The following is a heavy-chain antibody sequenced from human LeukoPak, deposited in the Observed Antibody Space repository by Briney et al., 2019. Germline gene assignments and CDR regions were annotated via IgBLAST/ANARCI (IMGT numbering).Heavy chain of an antibody. J-gene: IGHJ4*02. D-gene: IGHD6-13*01. CDR3: ARLASSSWLGYFDY. Sequence: SETLSLTCTVSGGSISSYYWSWIRQPPGKGLEWIGYIYYSGSTNYNPSLKSRVTISVDTSKNQFSLKLSSVTAADTAVYYCARLASSSWLGYFDYRGQGTLVTVSS. V-gene: IGHV4-59*08. CDR1: GGSISSYY. CDR2: IYYSGST.